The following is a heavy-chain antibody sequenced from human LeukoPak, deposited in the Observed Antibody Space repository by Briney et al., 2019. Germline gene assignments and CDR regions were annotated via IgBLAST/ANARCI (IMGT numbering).Heavy chain of an antibody. D-gene: IGHD3-10*01. J-gene: IGHJ4*02. CDR3: AREETYYYGSGSYYPKYYFDY. CDR1: GFTFSSYW. Sequence: GGSLRLSCAASGFTFSSYWMHWVRQAPGKGLVWVSRINSDGRSTNYADSVKGRFTISRDNAKNTLYLQMNSLRAEDTAVYYCAREETYYYGSGSYYPKYYFDYWGQGTLVTVSS. V-gene: IGHV3-74*01. CDR2: INSDGRST.